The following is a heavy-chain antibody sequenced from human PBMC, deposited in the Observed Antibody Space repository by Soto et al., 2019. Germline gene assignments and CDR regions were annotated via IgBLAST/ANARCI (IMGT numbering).Heavy chain of an antibody. V-gene: IGHV4-31*03. J-gene: IGHJ6*02. CDR2: IYYDGRS. D-gene: IGHD3-10*01. CDR3: ARGTMLRGPGYYYAMDV. Sequence: QVQLQESGPGLVKPSQTLSLTCSVSGDSISRNGYFWTWIRQHPGKGLEWIEYIYYDGRSYYTPSLKSRVIISVDTSKNQFSLNLTAVTAADTAVYYCARGTMLRGPGYYYAMDVWGQGTTVTVSS. CDR1: GDSISRNGYF.